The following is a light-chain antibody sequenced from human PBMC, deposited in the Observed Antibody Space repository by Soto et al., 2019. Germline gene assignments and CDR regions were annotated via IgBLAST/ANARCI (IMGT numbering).Light chain of an antibody. CDR1: SSDVGGYNF. V-gene: IGLV2-14*01. J-gene: IGLJ2*01. CDR2: DVT. CDR3: SSYTSSSTVV. Sequence: QSALTQPASVSGSPGQSITLSCTGTSSDVGGYNFVSWYQQHPGTAPKLMIYDVTNRPSGVSNRFSGSKSGNTASLTISGLQPEDEADYYCSSYTSSSTVVFGGGHKLTVL.